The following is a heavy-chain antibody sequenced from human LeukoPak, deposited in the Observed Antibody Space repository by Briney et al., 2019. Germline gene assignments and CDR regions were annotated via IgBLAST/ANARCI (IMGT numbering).Heavy chain of an antibody. J-gene: IGHJ4*02. V-gene: IGHV4-59*01. D-gene: IGHD6-19*01. CDR1: GGSISSYY. CDR2: IYYSGST. CDR3: ARSTQYSSGWYTFDY. Sequence: SETLSLTCTVSGGSISSYYWSWIRQPPGKGLEWIGYIYYSGSTNYNPSLKSRVTISVDTSKNQFSLKLSSVTAADTAVYYCARSTQYSSGWYTFDYWGQGTLVTVSS.